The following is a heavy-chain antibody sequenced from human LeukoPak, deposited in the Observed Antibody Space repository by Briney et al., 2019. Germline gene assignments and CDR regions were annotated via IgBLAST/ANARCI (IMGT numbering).Heavy chain of an antibody. D-gene: IGHD6-13*01. V-gene: IGHV3-30*18. Sequence: TGGSLRLSCATSGFTFRSYGMHWVRQAPGKGLEWVAVISYDGRNKYYADSVKGRFTISRDNSKNTLYLQMNSLRAEDTAVYYCAKSPGSWYIDYWGQGTLVTVSS. J-gene: IGHJ4*02. CDR1: GFTFRSYG. CDR2: ISYDGRNK. CDR3: AKSPGSWYIDY.